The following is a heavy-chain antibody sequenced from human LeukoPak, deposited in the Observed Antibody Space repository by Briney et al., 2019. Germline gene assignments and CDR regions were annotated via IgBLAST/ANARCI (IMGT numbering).Heavy chain of an antibody. CDR1: GFTFSSYW. D-gene: IGHD3-22*01. V-gene: IGHV3-74*01. Sequence: GGSLRLSCAASGFTFSSYWIHWVRQAPAKGLVWVSRINSDGSSTSYADSVKGRFTISRDNAKNTLYLPMNSLRAEDTAVYYCASPHYYDSSGYHLYAFDIWGQGKMVTVSS. J-gene: IGHJ3*02. CDR3: ASPHYYDSSGYHLYAFDI. CDR2: INSDGSST.